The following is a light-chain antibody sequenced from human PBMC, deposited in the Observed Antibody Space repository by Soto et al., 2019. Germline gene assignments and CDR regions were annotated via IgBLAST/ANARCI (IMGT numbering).Light chain of an antibody. CDR2: DAS. CDR1: RSVSRY. V-gene: IGKV3-11*01. Sequence: EIVLTQSPATLSLSPGERATLSCRASRSVSRYLAWYQHKPGQAPRLLIYDASNRATGIPARFSGSGSGTDFTLTISSLEPEDFAVYYCQQRSDWPTFGPGTTVDIK. CDR3: QQRSDWPT. J-gene: IGKJ3*01.